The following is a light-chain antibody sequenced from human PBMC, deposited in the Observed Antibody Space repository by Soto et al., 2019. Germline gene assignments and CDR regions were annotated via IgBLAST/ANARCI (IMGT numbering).Light chain of an antibody. Sequence: QSALTQPRSVSGSPGQSVTISCTGTSSDVGGYNYVSWYQQHPGKAPKLMIYDVSKRPSGVPDRFSGSKSGNTASLTISGLQAEDEADYYCCSYAGSSTLLFGGGTKVTVL. V-gene: IGLV2-11*01. CDR3: CSYAGSSTLL. CDR1: SSDVGGYNY. J-gene: IGLJ2*01. CDR2: DVS.